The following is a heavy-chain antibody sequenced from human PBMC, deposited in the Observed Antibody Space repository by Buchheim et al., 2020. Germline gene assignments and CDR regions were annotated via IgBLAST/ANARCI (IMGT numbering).Heavy chain of an antibody. CDR3: ARDLGGWCSSTSCFNWFDP. V-gene: IGHV4-30-4*01. J-gene: IGHJ5*02. D-gene: IGHD2-2*01. Sequence: QVQLQEPGPGLVKPSQTLSLTCTVSGGSISSGDYYWSWIRQPPGKGLEWIGYIYYSGSTYYNPSLKSRVTISVDTSKNQFSLKLSSVTAADTAVYYCARDLGGWCSSTSCFNWFDPWGQGTL. CDR2: IYYSGST. CDR1: GGSISSGDYY.